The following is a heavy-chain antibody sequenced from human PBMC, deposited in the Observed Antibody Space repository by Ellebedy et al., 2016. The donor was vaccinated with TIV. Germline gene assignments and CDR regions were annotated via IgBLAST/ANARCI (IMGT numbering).Heavy chain of an antibody. CDR2: ISSSSSYI. Sequence: PGGSLRLSCAASGFTFSSYSMNWVRQAPGKGLEWVSSISSSSSYIYYADSVKGRFTISRDNAKNSLYLQMNSLRAEDTAVYYCASAIVGATGTFDYWGQGTLVTVSS. J-gene: IGHJ4*02. CDR3: ASAIVGATGTFDY. D-gene: IGHD1-26*01. V-gene: IGHV3-21*01. CDR1: GFTFSSYS.